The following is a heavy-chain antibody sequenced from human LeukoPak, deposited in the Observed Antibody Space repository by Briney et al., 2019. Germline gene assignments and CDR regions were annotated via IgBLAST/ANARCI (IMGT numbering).Heavy chain of an antibody. CDR2: ISGSGSST. D-gene: IGHD6-13*01. Sequence: SGGSLRLSCAASGFTFSSYAMNWVRQAPGKGLEWVSVISGSGSSTDYADSVEGRFTISRDNSKNTLYLQMNSLRAEDTAVYYCAKSFGPVIAAAGTGADWGQGTLVTVSS. J-gene: IGHJ4*02. CDR1: GFTFSSYA. V-gene: IGHV3-23*01. CDR3: AKSFGPVIAAAGTGAD.